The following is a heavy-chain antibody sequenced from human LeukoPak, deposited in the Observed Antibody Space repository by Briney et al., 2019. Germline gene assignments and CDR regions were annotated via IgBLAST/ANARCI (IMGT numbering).Heavy chain of an antibody. J-gene: IGHJ4*02. Sequence: GGSLRLSCAASGFTFTSYSMSWVRQAPGKGLEWVSGTSDRGDYTYYADSVKGRFTISRDNSKNTLYLQMNSLRAEDTAVYYCARDLYNWGQGTLVTVSS. CDR2: TSDRGDYT. CDR3: ARDLYN. D-gene: IGHD2-2*02. CDR1: GFTFTSYS. V-gene: IGHV3-23*01.